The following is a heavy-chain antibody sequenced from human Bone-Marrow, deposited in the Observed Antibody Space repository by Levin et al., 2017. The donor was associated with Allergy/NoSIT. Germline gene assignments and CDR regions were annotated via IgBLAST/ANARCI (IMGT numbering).Heavy chain of an antibody. Sequence: GSLRLSCGTSGFTFNSYGMHWVRQAPGKGLEWVAVISYDGSKEYYADSVKGRFTISRDNSKNTLHLQMNSLKPDDTAVYYCAKEREGGATYFGSWGQGTLVTVSS. CDR2: ISYDGSKE. V-gene: IGHV3-30*18. CDR1: GFTFNSYG. J-gene: IGHJ4*02. CDR3: AKEREGGATYFGS. D-gene: IGHD1-26*01.